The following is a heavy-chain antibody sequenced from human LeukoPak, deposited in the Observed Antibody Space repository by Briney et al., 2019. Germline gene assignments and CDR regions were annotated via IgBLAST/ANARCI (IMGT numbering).Heavy chain of an antibody. J-gene: IGHJ6*03. V-gene: IGHV3-7*01. D-gene: IGHD4-23*01. CDR3: ARVPAVGSVGYYYYYMDV. CDR1: GFNFRKHW. CDR2: IQEDGNEM. Sequence: GGSLRLSCAATGFNFRKHWMSWVRQSIGKGLECVAKIQEDGNEMHYVDSVKGRFTISRDSAKNSLFLQMNSLRAEDTAVYYCARVPAVGSVGYYYYYMDVWGKGTTVTVSS.